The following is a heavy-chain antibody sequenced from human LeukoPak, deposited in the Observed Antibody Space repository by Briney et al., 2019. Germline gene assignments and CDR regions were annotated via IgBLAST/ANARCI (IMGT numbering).Heavy chain of an antibody. D-gene: IGHD4/OR15-4a*01. Sequence: ASVKVSCKASGGTFSSYAISWVRQAPGQGLEWMGRINPNSGGTNYAQKFQGRVTMTRDTSISTAYMELSRLRSDDTAVYYCAREMTMDLWGQGTLVTVSS. CDR1: GGTFSSYA. J-gene: IGHJ5*02. V-gene: IGHV1-2*06. CDR3: AREMTMDL. CDR2: INPNSGGT.